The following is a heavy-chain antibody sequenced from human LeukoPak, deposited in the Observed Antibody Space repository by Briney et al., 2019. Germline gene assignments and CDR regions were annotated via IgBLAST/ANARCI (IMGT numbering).Heavy chain of an antibody. CDR1: GGTFSNYA. D-gene: IGHD3-3*01. V-gene: IGHV1-69*05. CDR2: IIPIFGKA. CDR3: ARHGGITIFGVAQTGGAFDI. Sequence: GASVKVSCKASGGTFSNYAISCVRQAPGQGLEWMGEIIPIFGKANYAQKFQDRVTITTDDSTSTAYMELSRLRSEETVVYYCARHGGITIFGVAQTGGAFDIWGQGTMVTVSS. J-gene: IGHJ3*02.